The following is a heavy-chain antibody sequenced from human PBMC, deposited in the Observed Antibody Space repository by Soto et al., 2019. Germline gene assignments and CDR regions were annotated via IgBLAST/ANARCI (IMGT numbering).Heavy chain of an antibody. Sequence: QITLNESGPTVVRPTETLTLTCRFSGFSLSTSGVGVGWDRQSPGKAPDRIAFIYWDDDKRYSESLKSRLTITKDTSKNQVVLTVANLDPTDTATYYCAHRVLRTVFGLVTTTAIYFDFWGQGTPVAVSS. V-gene: IGHV2-5*02. CDR2: IYWDDDK. J-gene: IGHJ4*02. CDR1: GFSLSTSGVG. D-gene: IGHD3-3*01. CDR3: AHRVLRTVFGLVTTTAIYFDF.